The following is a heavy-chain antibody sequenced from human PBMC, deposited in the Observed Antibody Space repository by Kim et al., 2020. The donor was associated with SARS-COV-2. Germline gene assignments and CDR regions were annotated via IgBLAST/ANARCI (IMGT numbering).Heavy chain of an antibody. CDR2: IKQDGSEK. CDR1: GFTFSNYW. D-gene: IGHD6-6*01. J-gene: IGHJ4*02. V-gene: IGHV3-7*01. Sequence: GGSLRLSCAASGFTFSNYWMTWVRQAPGKGLEWVANIKQDGSEKYFVDSVKGRFTISRDNAKNSLYLQMNSLRVEDTAVYYCARVDQNGSTSAYWGQGTLVTVSS. CDR3: ARVDQNGSTSAY.